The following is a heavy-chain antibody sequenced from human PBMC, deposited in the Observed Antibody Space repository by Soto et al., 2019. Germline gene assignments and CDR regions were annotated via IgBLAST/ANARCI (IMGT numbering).Heavy chain of an antibody. CDR1: GFTFGSYW. Sequence: GGSLRLSCAASGFTFGSYWMSWVRQAPGKGPEWLATIKWDASEKKYVDSVKGRFTTSRDNAKNALYLQMDSLRAEDTAVYYCARESAMTTVTTAVAFDVWGQGTVVTVSS. CDR3: ARESAMTTVTTAVAFDV. V-gene: IGHV3-7*01. J-gene: IGHJ3*01. CDR2: IKWDASEK. D-gene: IGHD4-4*01.